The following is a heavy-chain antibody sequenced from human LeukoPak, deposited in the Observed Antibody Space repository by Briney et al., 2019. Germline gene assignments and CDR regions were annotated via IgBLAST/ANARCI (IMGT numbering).Heavy chain of an antibody. J-gene: IGHJ6*03. CDR1: RVTFDEYT. Sequence: GGSLRLSCAASRVTFDEYTMHWVRQALGKGLEWVSGICWNSGSIDYAESVKGRFTISRDNAKNSLYLQMNSLRAEDTALYYCAKDLSDRRKNYYYYYMDGWGKGATVTVSS. CDR2: ICWNSGSI. V-gene: IGHV3-9*01. D-gene: IGHD3-16*01. CDR3: AKDLSDRRKNYYYYYMDG.